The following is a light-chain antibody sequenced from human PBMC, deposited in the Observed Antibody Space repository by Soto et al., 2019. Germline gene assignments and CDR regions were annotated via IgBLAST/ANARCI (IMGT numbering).Light chain of an antibody. J-gene: IGLJ1*01. CDR1: SSNIGAGYD. CDR2: GNT. CDR3: QSHDSSLHASV. Sequence: QAVVTQPPSVSGAPGQRVTISCTGSSSNIGAGYDVHWYLQLPGTAPKLLIYGNTNRPSGVPDRFSSPKSGSSASLAITGLQAEDEADYYCQSHDSSLHASVFGTGTKLTVL. V-gene: IGLV1-40*01.